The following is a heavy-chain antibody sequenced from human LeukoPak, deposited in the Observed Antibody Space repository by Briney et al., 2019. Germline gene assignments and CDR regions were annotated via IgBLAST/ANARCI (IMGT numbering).Heavy chain of an antibody. D-gene: IGHD4-17*01. CDR1: GYTFTSYG. J-gene: IGHJ3*02. V-gene: IGHV1-18*01. Sequence: GASVKVSCKASGYTFTSYGISWVRQAPGQGLEWMGWISAYNGNTNYAQKLQGRVTMTTDTSTSTAYMELRSLRSDDTAVYYCARDRFLVNYGDYSDAFDIWGQGTMVTVSS. CDR3: ARDRFLVNYGDYSDAFDI. CDR2: ISAYNGNT.